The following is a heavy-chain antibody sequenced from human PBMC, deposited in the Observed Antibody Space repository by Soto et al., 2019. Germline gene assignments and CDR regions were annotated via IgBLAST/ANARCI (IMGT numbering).Heavy chain of an antibody. CDR2: VNSDGSNT. V-gene: IGHV3-74*01. J-gene: IGHJ4*02. CDR3: ASSIPMTRIDY. Sequence: EVQLVESGGGLVQPGGSLRLSCAASGSPFSSYWMHWVRQPPGKGLVWVSRVNSDGSNTGYADSVKGRFTISRDNAKNTLYLQMNTLRAEDTAVYYCASSIPMTRIDYWGQGTLVTVSS. D-gene: IGHD2-2*01. CDR1: GSPFSSYW.